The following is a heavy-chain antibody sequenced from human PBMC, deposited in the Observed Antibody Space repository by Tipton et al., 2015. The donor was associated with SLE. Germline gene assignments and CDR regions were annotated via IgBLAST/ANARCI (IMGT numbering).Heavy chain of an antibody. J-gene: IGHJ6*02. V-gene: IGHV4-34*01. Sequence: TLSLTCAVYGGSFSDYYWSWIRQPPGKGLEWIGEINHSGSTNYNPSLKSRVTISVDTSKNQFSLKLSSVTAADTAVYYCARADYYYGMDVWGQGTTVTASS. CDR1: GGSFSDYY. CDR3: ARADYYYGMDV. CDR2: INHSGST.